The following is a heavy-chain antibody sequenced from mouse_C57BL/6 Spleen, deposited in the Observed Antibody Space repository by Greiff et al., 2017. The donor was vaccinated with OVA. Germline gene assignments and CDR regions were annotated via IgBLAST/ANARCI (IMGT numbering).Heavy chain of an antibody. Sequence: EVQLVESGPELVKPGASVKISCKASGYTFTDYYMNWVKQSHGKSLEWIGDINPNNGGTSYNQKFKGKATLTVDKSSSTAYMELRSLTSEDSAVYYCARRIYFYGSLDYWGQGTTLTVSS. CDR3: ARRIYFYGSLDY. J-gene: IGHJ2*01. V-gene: IGHV1-26*01. D-gene: IGHD1-1*01. CDR1: GYTFTDYY. CDR2: INPNNGGT.